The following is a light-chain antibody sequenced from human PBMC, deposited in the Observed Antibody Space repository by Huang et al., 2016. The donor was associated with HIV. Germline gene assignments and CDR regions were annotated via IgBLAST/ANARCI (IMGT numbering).Light chain of an antibody. V-gene: IGKV1-33*01. Sequence: DIQMTQSPSSLSASVGDRVTITCQASQDISNYLNWYQQKPGKAPKLLIYDVSNLETGVSSRFSGSGSGTDFTFTISSLQPEDIATYYCQQYDNLPRFTFGPGTKVDIK. CDR1: QDISNY. CDR3: QQYDNLPRFT. J-gene: IGKJ3*01. CDR2: DVS.